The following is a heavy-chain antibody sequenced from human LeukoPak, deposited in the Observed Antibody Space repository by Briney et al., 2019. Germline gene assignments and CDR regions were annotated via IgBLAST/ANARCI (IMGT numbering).Heavy chain of an antibody. D-gene: IGHD3-22*01. J-gene: IGHJ4*02. CDR1: GFTFSSYA. CDR3: ARGDTYYYDSSGSRLDY. V-gene: IGHV3-64*01. CDR2: ISSNGGST. Sequence: GGSLRLSCAASGFTFSSYAMHWVRQAPGKGLEYVSAISSNGGSTYYANSVKGRFTISRDNSKNTLYLQMGSLRAEDMAVYYCARGDTYYYDSSGSRLDYWGQGALVTVSS.